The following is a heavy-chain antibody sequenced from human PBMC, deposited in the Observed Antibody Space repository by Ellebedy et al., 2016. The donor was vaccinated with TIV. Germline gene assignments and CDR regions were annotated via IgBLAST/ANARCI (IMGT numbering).Heavy chain of an antibody. Sequence: GRITISRDNAKNSLYLQMNNLRAEDTAVYYCARGTLVGVTDSYFDYWGQGTLVTVSS. D-gene: IGHD1-26*01. CDR3: ARGTLVGVTDSYFDY. J-gene: IGHJ4*02. V-gene: IGHV3-11*05.